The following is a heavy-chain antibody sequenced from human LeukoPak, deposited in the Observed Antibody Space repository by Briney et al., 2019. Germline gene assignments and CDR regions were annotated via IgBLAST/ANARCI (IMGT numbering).Heavy chain of an antibody. V-gene: IGHV4-34*01. J-gene: IGHJ3*01. CDR2: INHGGGT. CDR1: GGSFSNYF. Sequence: PSETLSLTCAVYGGSFSNYFCSWLRQPPGKGLEWIGEINHGGGTNYNPSLKSRVTISVDTSKNQFSLKLTSVTAADTAVYYCARGLEYDFRSGNYSDGFDVWDQGTMVTVSS. D-gene: IGHD3/OR15-3a*01. CDR3: ARGLEYDFRSGNYSDGFDV.